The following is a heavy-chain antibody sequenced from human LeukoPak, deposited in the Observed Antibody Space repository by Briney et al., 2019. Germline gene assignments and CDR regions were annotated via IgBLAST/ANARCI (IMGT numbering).Heavy chain of an antibody. CDR2: LSLDGANK. V-gene: IGHV3-30*04. D-gene: IGHD6-13*01. CDR1: GFTFSMSS. Sequence: PGRSLRLSCATSGFTFSMSSMHWVRLAPGRGLGWLTGLSLDGANKLSGDSVKGRFSISRDNSKNTLYLQMNSLRPDDTAVYFCARGRAGIAAAGFDYWGQGTLVTVSS. CDR3: ARGRAGIAAAGFDY. J-gene: IGHJ4*02.